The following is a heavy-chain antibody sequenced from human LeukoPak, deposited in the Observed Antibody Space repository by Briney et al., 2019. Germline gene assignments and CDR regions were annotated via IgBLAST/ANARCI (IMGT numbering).Heavy chain of an antibody. D-gene: IGHD6-6*01. CDR1: GGSISGYY. CDR2: IYYSGST. V-gene: IGHV4-59*01. CDR3: ARGDSSTWVY. J-gene: IGHJ4*02. Sequence: SETLSLTCTVSGGSISGYYWSWIRQPPGKGLEWIGYIYYSGSTNYNPSLKSRVTISVDTSKSQFSLKLSSVTAADTAVYYCARGDSSTWVYWGQGTLVTVSS.